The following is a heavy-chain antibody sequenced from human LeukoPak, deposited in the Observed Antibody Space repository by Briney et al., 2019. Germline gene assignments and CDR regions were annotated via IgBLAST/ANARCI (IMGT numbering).Heavy chain of an antibody. CDR2: ISSLSGTI. D-gene: IGHD5-18*01. CDR1: GFTFSSYE. Sequence: GGSLRLSCAASGFTFSSYEMNWVRQAPGKGLEWVSYISSLSGTIYYADSVKGRFTISRDNAKNSLYLQMNSLRAEDTAVYYCARDLSPPPWIQLSVHFDYWGQGTLVTVSS. CDR3: ARDLSPPPWIQLSVHFDY. J-gene: IGHJ4*02. V-gene: IGHV3-48*01.